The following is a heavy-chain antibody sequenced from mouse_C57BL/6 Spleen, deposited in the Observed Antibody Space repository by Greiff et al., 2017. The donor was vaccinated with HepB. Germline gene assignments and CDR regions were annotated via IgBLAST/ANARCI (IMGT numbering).Heavy chain of an antibody. J-gene: IGHJ2*01. CDR3: AGVEGYYYGSSHYFAS. Sequence: VQLQQSGAELVRPGSSVKLSCKASGYTFTSYWMHWVKQRPIQGLEWIGNIDPSDSETHYNQKFKDKATLTVDKSSSTAYMQLSSLTSEDSAVYYCAGVEGYYYGSSHYFASWRPGTTLTVSS. CDR1: GYTFTSYW. CDR2: IDPSDSET. V-gene: IGHV1-52*01. D-gene: IGHD1-1*01.